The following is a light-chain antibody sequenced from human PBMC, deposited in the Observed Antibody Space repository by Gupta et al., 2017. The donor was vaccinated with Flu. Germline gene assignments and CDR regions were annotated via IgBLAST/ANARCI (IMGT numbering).Light chain of an antibody. J-gene: IGLJ1*01. Sequence: ITISCTGPGSGTAPYNYVSWYQQYPGKAPRLILYEVSIRPSGVSPRFSGSKSGNTASLTISGLQPEDEADYFCCSYTPTSSHYVFGTATKVTVL. CDR2: EVS. V-gene: IGLV2-14*01. CDR1: GSGTAPYNY. CDR3: CSYTPTSSHYV.